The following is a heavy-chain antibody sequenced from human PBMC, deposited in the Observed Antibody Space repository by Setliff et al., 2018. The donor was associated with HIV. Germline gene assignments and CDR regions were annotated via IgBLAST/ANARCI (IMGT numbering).Heavy chain of an antibody. Sequence: SETLSLTCTVSGGSISNSRYYWGWIRQPPGKGLEWIGSIYYSGSTYYNPSLKSRVTISVDTSKNQFSLKLSSVTAADAAVYYCASRVYYYDSRGYLREEGFDPWGQGTLVTVSS. J-gene: IGHJ5*02. V-gene: IGHV4-39*01. CDR2: IYYSGST. D-gene: IGHD3-22*01. CDR1: GGSISNSRYY. CDR3: ASRVYYYDSRGYLREEGFDP.